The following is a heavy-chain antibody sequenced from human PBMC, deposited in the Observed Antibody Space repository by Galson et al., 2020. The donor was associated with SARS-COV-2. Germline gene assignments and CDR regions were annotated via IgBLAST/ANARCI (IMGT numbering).Heavy chain of an antibody. CDR3: ARDRVRRPRAVAGMVGPSDY. D-gene: IGHD6-19*01. V-gene: IGHV1-46*01. J-gene: IGHJ4*02. CDR2: INPSGGST. Sequence: GESLKISCKASGYTFTSYYMHWVRQAPGQGLEWMGIINPSGGSTSYAQKFQGRVTMTRDTSTSTVYMELSSLRSEDTAVYYCARDRVRRPRAVAGMVGPSDYWGQGTLVTVSS. CDR1: GYTFTSYY.